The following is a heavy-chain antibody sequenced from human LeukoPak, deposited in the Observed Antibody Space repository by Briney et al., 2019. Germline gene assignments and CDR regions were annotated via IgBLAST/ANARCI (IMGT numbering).Heavy chain of an antibody. CDR1: GFPFSNYA. D-gene: IGHD1-1*01. CDR2: ISGNGGST. Sequence: GGSLRLSCVASGFPFSNYAMSWVRQAPGKGLEWVSAISGNGGSTYHADSVKGRFTISRDNSKNTLYLQMNSLRVEDTAVYYCAKGSSDRSGPTGVFDYWGQGTLVTGSS. CDR3: AKGSSDRSGPTGVFDY. V-gene: IGHV3-23*01. J-gene: IGHJ4*02.